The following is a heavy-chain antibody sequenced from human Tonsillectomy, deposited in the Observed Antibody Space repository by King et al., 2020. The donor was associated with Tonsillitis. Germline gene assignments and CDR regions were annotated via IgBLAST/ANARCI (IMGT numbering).Heavy chain of an antibody. V-gene: IGHV1-69*01. CDR3: AIGGGSHFDY. Sequence: VQLVESGAEVRKPGSSVKVSCKASGGTFSSYAFTWVRQAPGQGLEWMGGIIPVFSTTNYAQKFQGRVTITADESTNIGYMELSSLRSDDTAVYYCAIGGGSHFDYWGQGTLVTVSS. J-gene: IGHJ4*02. CDR2: IIPVFSTT. D-gene: IGHD3-16*01. CDR1: GGTFSSYA.